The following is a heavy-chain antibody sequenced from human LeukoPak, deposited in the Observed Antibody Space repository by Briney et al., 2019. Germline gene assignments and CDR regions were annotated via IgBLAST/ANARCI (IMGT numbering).Heavy chain of an antibody. CDR1: GFTFSSYA. V-gene: IGHV3-23*01. CDR3: AKGPTVAGTAEYFQN. CDR2: ISGSGGST. J-gene: IGHJ1*01. D-gene: IGHD6-19*01. Sequence: AGSLRLSCAASGFTFSSYAMSWVRQAPGKGLEWVSSISGSGGSTYYADSVKGRFTISRDNSKNTLYLQMNSLRAEDTAVYYCAKGPTVAGTAEYFQNWGQGTLVTVSS.